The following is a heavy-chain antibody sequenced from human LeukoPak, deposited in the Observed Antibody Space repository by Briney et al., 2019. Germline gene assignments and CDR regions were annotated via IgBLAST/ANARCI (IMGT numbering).Heavy chain of an antibody. Sequence: SETLSLTCTVSGGSISSYYWSWIRQPPGKGLEWIGYIYYSGSTNYNPSLKSRVTISVDTSKNQFSLKLSSVTAADTAVYYCARVPYSSGGYYYYGMDVWGQGTTVTVSS. J-gene: IGHJ6*02. CDR2: IYYSGST. CDR1: GGSISSYY. D-gene: IGHD6-19*01. V-gene: IGHV4-59*01. CDR3: ARVPYSSGGYYYYGMDV.